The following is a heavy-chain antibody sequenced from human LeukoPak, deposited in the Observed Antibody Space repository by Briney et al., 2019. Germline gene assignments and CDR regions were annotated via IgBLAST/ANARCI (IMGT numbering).Heavy chain of an antibody. Sequence: SETLSLTCIVSGGSISSSSYYWGWIRQPPGKGLEWIGSIYYSGTTYYNPSLKSRVTISVDTSKNQFSLKLSSVTAADTAVYYCASTSTFYCSSTSCYYFDYWGQGTLVTVSS. CDR3: ASTSTFYCSSTSCYYFDY. V-gene: IGHV4-39*01. J-gene: IGHJ4*02. CDR1: GGSISSSSYY. CDR2: IYYSGTT. D-gene: IGHD2-2*01.